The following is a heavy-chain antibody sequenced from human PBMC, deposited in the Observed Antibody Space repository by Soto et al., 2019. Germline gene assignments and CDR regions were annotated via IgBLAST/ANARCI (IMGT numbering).Heavy chain of an antibody. CDR3: VRVVRDCWDPSGYGLDV. CDR1: GFIVSSHY. Sequence: PGGSLRLSCAASGFIVSSHYMTWVRQAPGKGLEWVAVLYSSGLTYYADSVKGRSRISRVNSNNTRFFQLDGVRAEDTAGYCCVRVVRDCWDPSGYGLDVWGQGTTVTVSS. D-gene: IGHD2-21*02. CDR2: LYSSGLT. J-gene: IGHJ6*02. V-gene: IGHV3-53*01.